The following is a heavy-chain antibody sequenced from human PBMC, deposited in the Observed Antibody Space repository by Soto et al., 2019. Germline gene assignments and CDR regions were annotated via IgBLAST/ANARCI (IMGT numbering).Heavy chain of an antibody. J-gene: IGHJ1*01. D-gene: IGHD6-13*01. Sequence: EVQLVESGGGLVKPGGSLRLSCAASGFTFSNAWMSWVRQAPGKGLEWVGRIKSKTDGGTTDYAAPVKGRFTISRDDSKNTLYLQMNSLKTEDTAVYYCTTVGDILAGSWYEGYFQHWGQGTLVTVSS. CDR1: GFTFSNAW. CDR2: IKSKTDGGTT. CDR3: TTVGDILAGSWYEGYFQH. V-gene: IGHV3-15*01.